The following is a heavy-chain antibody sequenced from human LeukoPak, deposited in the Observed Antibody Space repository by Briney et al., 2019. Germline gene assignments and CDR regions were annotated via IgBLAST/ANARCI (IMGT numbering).Heavy chain of an antibody. CDR3: ATDLHRPGIAVAGVFDY. V-gene: IGHV1-24*01. D-gene: IGHD6-19*01. CDR2: FDPEDGET. CDR1: GYTLTELS. J-gene: IGHJ4*02. Sequence: ASVKVSCKVSGYTLTELSMHWVRQAPGKGLEWMGGFDPEDGETIYAQKFQGRVTMTEDTSTDTAYMELSSLRSEDTVVYYCATDLHRPGIAVAGVFDYWGQGTLVTVSS.